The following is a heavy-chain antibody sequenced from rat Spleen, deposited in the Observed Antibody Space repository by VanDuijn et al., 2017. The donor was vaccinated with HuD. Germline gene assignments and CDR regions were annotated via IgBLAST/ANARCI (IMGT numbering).Heavy chain of an antibody. Sequence: EVQLVESGGGLVQPGRSLKLSCAASGFTFSNYGMAWVRQTPTKGLEWVASISTGGGSTYYRDSVKGRFTVSRDNAKSTLYLQMDSLRSEDTATYYCARHRYYSGYYVMDAWGQGASVTVSS. CDR3: ARHRYYSGYYVMDA. J-gene: IGHJ4*01. CDR2: ISTGGGST. V-gene: IGHV5S13*01. CDR1: GFTFSNYG. D-gene: IGHD1-1*01.